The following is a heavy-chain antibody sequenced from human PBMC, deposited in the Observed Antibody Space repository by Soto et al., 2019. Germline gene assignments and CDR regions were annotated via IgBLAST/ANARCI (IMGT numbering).Heavy chain of an antibody. CDR3: AQRRLGDTSPDYNGMDV. J-gene: IGHJ6*02. V-gene: IGHV2-5*01. CDR2: VHWNDDK. Sequence: QITLKEAGPTLVKPTQTLTLTCTFSGFSLSTTGEGVFWIRQPPVKAPEWLALVHWNDDKRYSPSLRPKLTIRKDTSRTQVALSLTNLDPVDTGTYYCAQRRLGDTSPDYNGMDVWGPGTTVIVSS. D-gene: IGHD3-3*01. CDR1: GFSLSTTGEG.